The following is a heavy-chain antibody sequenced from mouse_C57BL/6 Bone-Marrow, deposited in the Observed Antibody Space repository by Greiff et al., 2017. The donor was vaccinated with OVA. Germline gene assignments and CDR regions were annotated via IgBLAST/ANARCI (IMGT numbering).Heavy chain of an antibody. CDR3: ARQILTYYYDSSYWFAY. D-gene: IGHD1-1*01. V-gene: IGHV5-9*01. J-gene: IGHJ3*01. Sequence: EVKLVESGGGLVKPGGSLKLSCAASGFTFSSYTMSWVRQTPEKRLEWVATISGGGGNTYYPDSVKGRFTISRDNAKNTLYLQMSRLRSEDTALYYCARQILTYYYDSSYWFAYWGQGTLVTVSA. CDR1: GFTFSSYT. CDR2: ISGGGGNT.